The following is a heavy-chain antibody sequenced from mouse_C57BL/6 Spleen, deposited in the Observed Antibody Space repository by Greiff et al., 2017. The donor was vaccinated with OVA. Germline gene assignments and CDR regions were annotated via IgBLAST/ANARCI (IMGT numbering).Heavy chain of an antibody. Sequence: EVKLVESEGGLVQPGSSMKLSCTASGFTFSDYYMAWVRQVPEKGLEWVANINYDGSSTYYLDSLKSRFIISRDNAKNILYLQMSSLKSEDTATYYCARDGVYYGNPGGYFDVWGTGTTVTVSS. CDR1: GFTFSDYY. D-gene: IGHD2-1*01. J-gene: IGHJ1*03. V-gene: IGHV5-16*01. CDR2: INYDGSST. CDR3: ARDGVYYGNPGGYFDV.